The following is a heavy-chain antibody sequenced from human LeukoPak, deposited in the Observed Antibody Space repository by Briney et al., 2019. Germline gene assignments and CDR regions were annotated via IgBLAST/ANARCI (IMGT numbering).Heavy chain of an antibody. CDR1: GYTFTSYA. D-gene: IGHD1-26*01. CDR3: ARTPGIVGANSLVDP. V-gene: IGHV1-8*01. J-gene: IGHJ5*02. CDR2: MNPNSGNT. Sequence: ASVKVSCKASGYTFTSYAINWVRQATGQRLEWMGWMNPNSGNTGYAQKFQGRVSMTRNTSISTAYMELSSLRSEDTAVYYCARTPGIVGANSLVDPWGQGTLVTVSS.